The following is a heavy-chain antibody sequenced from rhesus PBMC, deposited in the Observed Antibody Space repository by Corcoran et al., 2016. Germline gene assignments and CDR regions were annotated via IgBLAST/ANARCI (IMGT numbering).Heavy chain of an antibody. CDR2: ISYSGST. Sequence: QLQLQESGPGLVKPSETLSLTCAVSGYSISSGYGWSWIRQPPGKGLEWIGYISYSGSTSYNPSLQSRVTISRDTSKNQFSLKLSSVTAADTAVYYCARGYGGALYYWGQGVLVTVSS. J-gene: IGHJ4*01. CDR3: ARGYGGALYY. D-gene: IGHD1-44*02. CDR1: GYSISSGYG. V-gene: IGHV4-122*02.